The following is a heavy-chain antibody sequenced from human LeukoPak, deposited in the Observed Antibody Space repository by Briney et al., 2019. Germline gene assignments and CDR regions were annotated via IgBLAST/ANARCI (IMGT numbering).Heavy chain of an antibody. J-gene: IGHJ6*02. Sequence: GGSLRLSCAASGLTFSAHWMHWVRQVPGKGLEWVSRIYGYGMTTRYADSVKGRFTISRDNAKNTLYLQMNSLRAEDTAVYYCARDLRGSSYNAMDVWGQGTTVTVSS. CDR2: IYGYGMTT. CDR1: GLTFSAHW. CDR3: ARDLRGSSYNAMDV. V-gene: IGHV3-74*01. D-gene: IGHD3-10*01.